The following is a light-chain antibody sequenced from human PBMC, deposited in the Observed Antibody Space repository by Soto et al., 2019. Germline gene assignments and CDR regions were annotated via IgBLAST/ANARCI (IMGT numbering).Light chain of an antibody. CDR3: QQYGSSLFT. CDR2: GAS. Sequence: EIVLTQSPGTLSLSPGERATLSCRASQSVSSSYLAWYQQKPGQAPRLLIYGASSRATGIPDRFSGSGSGTDFPLTISRLEPEDVAVYYCQQYGSSLFTFGPGTKVDIK. V-gene: IGKV3-20*01. CDR1: QSVSSSY. J-gene: IGKJ3*01.